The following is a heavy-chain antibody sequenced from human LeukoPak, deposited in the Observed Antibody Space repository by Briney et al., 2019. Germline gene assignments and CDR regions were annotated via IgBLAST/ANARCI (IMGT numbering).Heavy chain of an antibody. CDR1: GFTFSSYA. CDR2: ISYDGSNK. V-gene: IGHV3-30*04. J-gene: IGHJ5*02. CDR3: ARGLGGSYFRWFDP. Sequence: PGGSLRLSCAASGFTFSSYAMHWVRQAPGKGLEWVAVISYDGSNKYYADSVKGRFTISRDNSKNTLYLQMNSLKAEDTAVYYCARGLGGSYFRWFDPWGQGTLVTVSS. D-gene: IGHD1-26*01.